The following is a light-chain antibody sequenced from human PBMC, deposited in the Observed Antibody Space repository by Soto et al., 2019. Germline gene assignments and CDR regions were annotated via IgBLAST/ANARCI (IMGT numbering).Light chain of an antibody. CDR3: CSYAGSYKGYV. V-gene: IGLV2-11*01. J-gene: IGLJ1*01. CDR1: SSDVGGYNY. Sequence: QSALTQPRSVSGSPGQSVTISCTGTSSDVGGYNYVSWYQQHPGKAPKLMIYDVSKRPSGVPDRFSGSKSGNTASLTISELQAEVEADYYCCSYAGSYKGYVFGTGTKLTVL. CDR2: DVS.